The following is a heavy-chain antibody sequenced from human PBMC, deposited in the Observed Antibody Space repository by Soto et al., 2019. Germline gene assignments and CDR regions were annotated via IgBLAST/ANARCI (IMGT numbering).Heavy chain of an antibody. CDR3: ARRQGRYSYGTLDY. V-gene: IGHV1-69*06. Sequence: KVSCKASGGTFSSYAISWVRQAPGQGLEWMGGIIPIFGTANYAQKFQGRVTINADKSTSTAYMELSSLRSEDTAVYYCARRQGRYSYGTLDYWGQGTLVTVSS. J-gene: IGHJ4*02. CDR1: GGTFSSYA. CDR2: IIPIFGTA. D-gene: IGHD5-18*01.